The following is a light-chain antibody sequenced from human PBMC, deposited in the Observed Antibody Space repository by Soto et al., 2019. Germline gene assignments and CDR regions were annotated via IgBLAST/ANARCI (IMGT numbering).Light chain of an antibody. J-gene: IGKJ5*01. Sequence: VITVSLDSLAVSLGERATINCKSSQSLLSSSNNKNFLAWYQHKPGQPPKLLFYWASTRNSGVPDRFSGSGSGAHFTLTISSLQAEDVAVYYCQQYYNSPITFGQATRLEI. V-gene: IGKV4-1*01. CDR1: QSLLSSSNNKNF. CDR3: QQYYNSPIT. CDR2: WAS.